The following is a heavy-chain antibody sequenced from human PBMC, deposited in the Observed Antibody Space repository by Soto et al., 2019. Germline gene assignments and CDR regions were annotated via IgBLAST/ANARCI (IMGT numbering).Heavy chain of an antibody. CDR1: GGSISSGGYY. CDR2: IYYSGST. V-gene: IGHV4-31*03. CDR3: ARASMVYAIYLSAFDI. D-gene: IGHD2-8*01. Sequence: QVQLQESGPGLVKPSQTLSLTCTVSGGSISSGGYYWSWIRQHPGKGLEWIGYIYYSGSTYYNPSLKSRVTISVDTSKNQFSLKLSSVTAADTAVYYCARASMVYAIYLSAFDIWGQGTMVTVSS. J-gene: IGHJ3*02.